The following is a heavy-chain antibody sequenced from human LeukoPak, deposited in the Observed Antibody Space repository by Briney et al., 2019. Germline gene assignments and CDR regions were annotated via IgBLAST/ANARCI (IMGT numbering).Heavy chain of an antibody. CDR1: GGSFSGYY. CDR3: ARGCTASGSYYGEDY. D-gene: IGHD1-26*01. Sequence: SETLSLTCAVYGGSFSGYYWSWIRQPPGKGLEWIGEINHSGSTNYNPSLKSRVTISVDTSKNQFSLKLSSVTAADTAVYYCARGCTASGSYYGEDYWGQGTLVTVSS. CDR2: INHSGST. V-gene: IGHV4-34*01. J-gene: IGHJ4*02.